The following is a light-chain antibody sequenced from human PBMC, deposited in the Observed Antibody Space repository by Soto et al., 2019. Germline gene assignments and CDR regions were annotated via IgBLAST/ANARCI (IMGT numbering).Light chain of an antibody. CDR2: QDS. CDR1: KLGDKY. CDR3: QGGGV. Sequence: SSELTQPPSVSVSPGQTASITCSGDKLGDKYACWYQQKPGQSPVLVIYQDSKRPSGIPERFSGSNSGNTATLTISGTQAMDEADYYWQGGGVFGGGTKLTVL. V-gene: IGLV3-1*01. J-gene: IGLJ3*02.